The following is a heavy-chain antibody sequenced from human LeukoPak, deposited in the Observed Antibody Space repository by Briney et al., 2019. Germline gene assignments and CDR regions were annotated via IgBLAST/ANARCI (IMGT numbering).Heavy chain of an antibody. CDR3: ATRGGNYYDSSGYFDY. CDR1: GGSFSGYY. J-gene: IGHJ4*02. CDR2: INHRGST. Sequence: SETLSLTCAVYGGSFSGYYWSWIRQPPRKGLEWIGEINHRGSTNHNPSLKSRVTISVDTSKNQFSLELNSVTAADTAVYYCATRGGNYYDSSGYFDYWARGTLVTVSS. D-gene: IGHD3-22*01. V-gene: IGHV4-34*01.